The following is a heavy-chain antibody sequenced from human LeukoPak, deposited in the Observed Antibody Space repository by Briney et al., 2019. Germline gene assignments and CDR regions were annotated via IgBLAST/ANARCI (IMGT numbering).Heavy chain of an antibody. CDR3: ARDYLDSGPWVSYYYMDV. V-gene: IGHV1-2*02. D-gene: IGHD3/OR15-3a*01. J-gene: IGHJ6*03. CDR2: IDPNSGGT. Sequence: ASVKVSCKASGYTFTGYYMHWVRQAPGQGLEWMGWIDPNSGGTNYAQKFQGRVTMTRDTSISTAYMELSRLRSDDTAVYYCARDYLDSGPWVSYYYMDVWGKGTTVTVSS. CDR1: GYTFTGYY.